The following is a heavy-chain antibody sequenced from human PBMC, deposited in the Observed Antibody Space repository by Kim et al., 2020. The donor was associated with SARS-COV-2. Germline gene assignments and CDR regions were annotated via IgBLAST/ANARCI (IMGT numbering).Heavy chain of an antibody. CDR1: RNTFTTYY. D-gene: IGHD3-3*01. J-gene: IGHJ4*02. CDR2: IKPGEGTT. CDR3: AANGVGPYTGFDY. Sequence: ASVKVSCKASRNTFTTYYMYWVRQAPGQGLECMGEIKPGEGTTSYAEKFQGRVTMTSDTSTSTIFMELSSLRPEDTAMYYFAANGVGPYTGFDYWGQGTL. V-gene: IGHV1-46*01.